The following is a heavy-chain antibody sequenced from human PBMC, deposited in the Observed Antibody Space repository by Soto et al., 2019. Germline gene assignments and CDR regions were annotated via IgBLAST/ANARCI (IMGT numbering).Heavy chain of an antibody. Sequence: GGSLRLSCAASGFTFSSYWMHWVRQVPGKGLVWVSRIHFDGSTTHYADSVKGRFTISRDNSKNTLYLQMNSLRAEDTAVYYCARPPFYYDSSYSGYWGQGTLVTVSS. CDR3: ARPPFYYDSSYSGY. J-gene: IGHJ4*02. V-gene: IGHV3-74*01. CDR2: IHFDGSTT. CDR1: GFTFSSYW. D-gene: IGHD3-22*01.